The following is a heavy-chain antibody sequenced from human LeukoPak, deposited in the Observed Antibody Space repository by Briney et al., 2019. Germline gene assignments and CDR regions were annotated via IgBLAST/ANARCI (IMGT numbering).Heavy chain of an antibody. V-gene: IGHV4-61*02. CDR2: IYISGST. CDR3: ARDSSGYYHPDTFDI. CDR1: GGSIGSGSYQ. J-gene: IGHJ3*02. Sequence: PSETLSLTCTVSGGSIGSGSYQWSWIRQPAGKGLEWIGRIYISGSTNYNPSLKSRVTISVDTSKNQFSLKLSSVTAADTAVYYCARDSSGYYHPDTFDIWGQGTMVTVSS. D-gene: IGHD3-22*01.